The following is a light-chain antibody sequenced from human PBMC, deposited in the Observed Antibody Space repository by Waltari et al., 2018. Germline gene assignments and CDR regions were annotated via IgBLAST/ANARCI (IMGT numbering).Light chain of an antibody. J-gene: IGLJ3*02. Sequence: QSALTQPPSASGSPGPSVTISCTGTSRDVGDYNYVSWYHQHPGKAPKLMIYEVSQRPSGVPDRFSGSKSGNTASLTVSGLQAEDEADYYCSSYAGSNNRVFGGGTKLTVL. CDR1: SRDVGDYNY. V-gene: IGLV2-8*01. CDR3: SSYAGSNNRV. CDR2: EVS.